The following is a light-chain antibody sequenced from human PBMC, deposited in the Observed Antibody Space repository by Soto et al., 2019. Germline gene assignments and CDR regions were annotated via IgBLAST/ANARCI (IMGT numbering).Light chain of an antibody. V-gene: IGKV3D-20*02. J-gene: IGKJ5*01. CDR2: GAS. CDR1: HSVSSNY. CDR3: QQRSAWSSIT. Sequence: EIVLTQSPGTLSFSPGERATLSCRASHSVSSNYLAWYRQKPGQAPRLLIYGASSRATGIPDRFSGSGSGTDFTLTISSLEPEDFAVYYCQQRSAWSSITFGQGTRLEIK.